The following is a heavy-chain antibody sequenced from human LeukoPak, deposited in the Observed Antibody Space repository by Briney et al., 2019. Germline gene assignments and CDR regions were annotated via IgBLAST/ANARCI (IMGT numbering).Heavy chain of an antibody. D-gene: IGHD2-21*01. CDR3: APMLFHYYYMDV. V-gene: IGHV3-48*03. CDR2: ISSSGSTI. CDR1: GFTFSSYE. J-gene: IGHJ6*03. Sequence: PVGSLRLSCAASGFTFSSYEMNWVRQAPGKGLEWVSYISSSGSTIYYADSVKGRFTISRDNAKNSLYLQMNSLRAEDTAVYYCAPMLFHYYYMDVWGKGTTVTVSS.